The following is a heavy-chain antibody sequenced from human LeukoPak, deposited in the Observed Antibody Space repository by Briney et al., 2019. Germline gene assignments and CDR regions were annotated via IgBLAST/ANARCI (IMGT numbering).Heavy chain of an antibody. CDR3: AREGIITEVRRLKVFDN. J-gene: IGHJ4*02. D-gene: IGHD3-10*01. Sequence: GGSLRLSCAASGFTFSSYTMNWVRQAPGKGLEWVSSISGISSYLYYADSVEGRFTISRDNAKNSVYLQMNSLSAEDTAVYYCAREGIITEVRRLKVFDNWGQGTRVTVSS. CDR1: GFTFSSYT. V-gene: IGHV3-21*01. CDR2: ISGISSYL.